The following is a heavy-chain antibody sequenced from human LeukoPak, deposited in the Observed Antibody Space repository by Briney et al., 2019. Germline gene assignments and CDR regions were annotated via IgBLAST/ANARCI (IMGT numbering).Heavy chain of an antibody. Sequence: GGSLRLSCAASGFTFSNAWMSWVRQAPGKGLEWVGRIKSKTDGGTTDYAAPVKGRFTISRDDSKNTLYLQMNSLKTEDTAVYYCTMWLTYVDTAMGDYWGQGTLVTVSS. CDR2: IKSKTDGGTT. J-gene: IGHJ4*02. CDR1: GFTFSNAW. D-gene: IGHD5-18*01. V-gene: IGHV3-15*01. CDR3: TMWLTYVDTAMGDY.